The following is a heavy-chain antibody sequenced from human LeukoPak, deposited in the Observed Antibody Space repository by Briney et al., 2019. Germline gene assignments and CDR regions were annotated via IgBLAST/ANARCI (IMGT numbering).Heavy chain of an antibody. CDR1: GGSFSGYY. J-gene: IGHJ4*02. CDR2: INHSGST. CDR3: ARGGVYCSSTSCYTIHFDY. D-gene: IGHD2-2*02. Sequence: KTSETLSLTCAVYGGSFSGYYWSWIRQPPGKGLEWIGEINHSGSTNYNPSLKSRVTISVDTSKNQFSLKLSSVTAADTAVYYCARGGVYCSSTSCYTIHFDYWGQGTLVTVSS. V-gene: IGHV4-34*01.